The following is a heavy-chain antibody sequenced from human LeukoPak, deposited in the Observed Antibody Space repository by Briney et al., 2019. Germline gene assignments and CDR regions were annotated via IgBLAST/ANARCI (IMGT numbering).Heavy chain of an antibody. CDR2: ISAYNGNT. Sequence: ASVKASCKASGYTFTSYGISWLRQAPGQGLEWMGWISAYNGNTNFAQKLQGRVTMTTDTSTSTGYMELRSLRSDDTAVYYCAREKLPLFGLLFVPYYFDYWGQGTLVTVSS. CDR3: AREKLPLFGLLFVPYYFDY. D-gene: IGHD2-21*02. CDR1: GYTFTSYG. V-gene: IGHV1-18*01. J-gene: IGHJ4*02.